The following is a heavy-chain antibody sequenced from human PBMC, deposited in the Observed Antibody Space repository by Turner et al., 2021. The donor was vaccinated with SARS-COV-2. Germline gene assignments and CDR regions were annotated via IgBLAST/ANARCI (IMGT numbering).Heavy chain of an antibody. J-gene: IGHJ4*02. CDR3: VSKGQVAVAGFDS. V-gene: IGHV3-7*01. D-gene: IGHD6-19*01. CDR2: IKQDGGEK. Sequence: EVQVVESGGGLVQRGESLRLSCVASGFAFSNYWITWVRQAPGRGLEWVANIKQDGGEKYYVDAVQGRFTISRDNAENSLYLQMNSLRVEDTAMYYWVSKGQVAVAGFDSWGQGTLVTVSS. CDR1: GFAFSNYW.